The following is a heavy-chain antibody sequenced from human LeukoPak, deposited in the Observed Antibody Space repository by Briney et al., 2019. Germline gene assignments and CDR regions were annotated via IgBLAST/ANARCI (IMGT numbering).Heavy chain of an antibody. CDR1: GGSISSGSYY. CDR3: ARGSYIAAESDY. CDR2: IYTSGST. D-gene: IGHD6-13*01. V-gene: IGHV4-61*02. J-gene: IGHJ4*02. Sequence: SQTLSLTCTVSGGSISSGSYYWSWIRQPAGKGLEWIGRIYTSGSTNYNPSLKSRVTISVDTSKNQFSLKLSSVTAADTAVYYCARGSYIAAESDYWGQGTLVTVSS.